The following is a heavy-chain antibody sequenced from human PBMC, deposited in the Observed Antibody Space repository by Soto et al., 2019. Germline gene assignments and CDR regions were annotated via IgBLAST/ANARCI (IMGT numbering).Heavy chain of an antibody. CDR3: ARRGKYVDYVFDS. CDR2: IYYTGST. J-gene: IGHJ4*02. V-gene: IGHV4-59*08. CDR1: GGSIGTHY. Sequence: QVQLQESGPGLVKPSETLSLTCIVSGGSIGTHYWTWVRQPPGKGLEYIGYIYYTGSTSYNPSLTSRVTISVDTSKNQFSLKMSSVTASDTAVYYCARRGKYVDYVFDSWGRGTLVTVSS. D-gene: IGHD4-17*01.